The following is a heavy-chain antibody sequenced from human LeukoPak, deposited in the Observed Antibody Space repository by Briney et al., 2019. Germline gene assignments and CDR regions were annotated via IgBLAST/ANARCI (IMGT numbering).Heavy chain of an antibody. CDR3: VRDGDSSIPFAY. CDR2: IDSNGGGT. J-gene: IGHJ4*02. Sequence: PGGSLRLSCAVSGFTFSSFWMHWGRQAPGKGLGWVSRIDSNGGGTSYPDSVKGRFTISRDYAKNTLYLQMTSLRAEDTAVYYCVRDGDSSIPFAYWGQGTLVTVSS. D-gene: IGHD7-27*01. V-gene: IGHV3-74*01. CDR1: GFTFSSFW.